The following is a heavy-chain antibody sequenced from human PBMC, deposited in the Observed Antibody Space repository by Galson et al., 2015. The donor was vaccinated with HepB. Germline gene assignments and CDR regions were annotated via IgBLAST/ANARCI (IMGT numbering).Heavy chain of an antibody. J-gene: IGHJ4*02. Sequence: SLRLSCAASGFSFSETWMHWVRQAPGKGLMWVSRINSDDSSKCYADAVKGRFTISRDNAKNMLYLQMNSLTVEDTAVYYCASIQHIITPFDSWGQGVQVTVSS. CDR2: INSDDSSK. CDR3: ASIQHIITPFDS. V-gene: IGHV3-74*01. D-gene: IGHD3-16*01. CDR1: GFSFSETW.